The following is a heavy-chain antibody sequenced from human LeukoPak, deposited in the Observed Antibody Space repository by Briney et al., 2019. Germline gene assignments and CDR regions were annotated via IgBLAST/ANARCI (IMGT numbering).Heavy chain of an antibody. CDR3: ARDPYSSGWYHPHNWFDP. J-gene: IGHJ5*02. D-gene: IGHD6-19*01. CDR2: IYYSGST. V-gene: IGHV4-39*07. CDR1: GGSISSSSYY. Sequence: SETLSLTCTVSGGSISSSSYYWGWIRQPPGKGLEWIGSIYYSGSTYYNPSLKSRVTISVDTSKNQFSLKLSSETAADTAVYYCARDPYSSGWYHPHNWFDPWGQGTLVTVSS.